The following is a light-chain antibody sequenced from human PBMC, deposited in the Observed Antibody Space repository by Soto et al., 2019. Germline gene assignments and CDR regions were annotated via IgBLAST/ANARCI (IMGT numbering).Light chain of an antibody. CDR2: GNS. CDR3: QSYDSSLSGSV. V-gene: IGLV1-40*01. CDR1: SYNIGAGYD. J-gene: IGLJ2*01. Sequence: QPLLTQPPSVSGAPGQRVTISCTGSSYNIGAGYDVHWYQQLPGTAPKLLIYGNSNRPSGVPDRFSGSKSGTSASLAITGLQAEDEADYYCQSYDSSLSGSVFGGGTKVTVL.